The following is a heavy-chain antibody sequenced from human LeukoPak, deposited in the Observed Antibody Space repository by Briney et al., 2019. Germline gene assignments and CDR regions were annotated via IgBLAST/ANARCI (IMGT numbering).Heavy chain of an antibody. CDR1: RYTITELS. D-gene: IGHD2-15*01. V-gene: IGHV1-24*01. J-gene: IGHJ6*02. CDR3: ATGIVVVVAATRYYYYGMDV. CDR2: IDPEDGET. Sequence: ASVKVSCKVSRYTITELSMHWVRQAPGKGLEWMGGIDPEDGETIYAQKFQGRVTMTEDTSADTAYMELSSLRSEDTAVYYCATGIVVVVAATRYYYYGMDVWGPGTTVTVSS.